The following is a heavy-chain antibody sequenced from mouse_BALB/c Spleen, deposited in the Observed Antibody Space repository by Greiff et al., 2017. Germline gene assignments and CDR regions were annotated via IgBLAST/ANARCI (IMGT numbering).Heavy chain of an antibody. Sequence: EVMLVESGGGLVQPGGSRKLSCAASGFTFSSFGMHWVRQSPEKGLEWVAYISSGSSTIYYADTVKGRFTISRDNPKNTLFLQMTSLRSEDTAMYYCARSSPYGSSPYYAMDYWGQGTSVTVSS. V-gene: IGHV5-17*02. CDR1: GFTFSSFG. D-gene: IGHD1-1*01. J-gene: IGHJ4*01. CDR3: ARSSPYGSSPYYAMDY. CDR2: ISSGSSTI.